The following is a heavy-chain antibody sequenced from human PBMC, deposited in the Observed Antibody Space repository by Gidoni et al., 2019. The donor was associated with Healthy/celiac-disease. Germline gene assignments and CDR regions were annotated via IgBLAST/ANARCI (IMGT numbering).Heavy chain of an antibody. J-gene: IGHJ3*01. CDR1: GFPFSSSA. D-gene: IGHD2-15*01. CDR2: ISGSGGST. V-gene: IGHV3-23*01. Sequence: EVQLLESGGGLVQPGGSLRLSCAASGFPFSSSAMRWVRQAPGKGLEWVSAISGSGGSTYYADSVKGRFTISRDNSKNTLYLQMNSLRAEDTAVYYCATSPRPVVSHCSGGSCYDTTAWGQGTMVTVSS. CDR3: ATSPRPVVSHCSGGSCYDTTA.